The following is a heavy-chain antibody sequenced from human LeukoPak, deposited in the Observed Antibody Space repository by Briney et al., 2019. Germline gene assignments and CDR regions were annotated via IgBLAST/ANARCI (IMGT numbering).Heavy chain of an antibody. J-gene: IGHJ3*02. CDR1: GYSFTSYW. CDR3: ARPKSGSCAPGAFDI. Sequence: GESLKISCKGSGYSFTSYWIGWVRQMPGKGLEWMGIIYPGDSNTRYSPSFQGQVTISVDKSISTAYLQWSSPKASDTAMYYCARPKSGSCAPGAFDIWGQGTMVTVSS. V-gene: IGHV5-51*01. CDR2: IYPGDSNT. D-gene: IGHD1-26*01.